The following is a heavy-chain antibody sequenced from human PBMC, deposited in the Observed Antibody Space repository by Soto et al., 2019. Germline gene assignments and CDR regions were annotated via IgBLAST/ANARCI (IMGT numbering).Heavy chain of an antibody. Sequence: GGSLRLSCSASGFTFSSYAMHWVRQAPGKGLEYVSAISSNGGSTYNADFVKGRFTISRDNSKNTLYLQMSSLRAEDTAVYYCVKEEDDFWSGYRFDYWGQGTLVTVSS. V-gene: IGHV3-64D*08. CDR3: VKEEDDFWSGYRFDY. CDR1: GFTFSSYA. D-gene: IGHD3-3*01. J-gene: IGHJ4*02. CDR2: ISSNGGST.